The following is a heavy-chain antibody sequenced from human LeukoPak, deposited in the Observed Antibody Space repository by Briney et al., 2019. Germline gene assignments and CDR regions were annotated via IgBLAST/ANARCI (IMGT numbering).Heavy chain of an antibody. CDR3: VTDLISPPRIAAAGVDY. J-gene: IGHJ4*02. CDR1: GYTFTSYG. CDR2: ISAYNGNT. D-gene: IGHD6-13*01. V-gene: IGHV1-18*01. Sequence: ASVKVSCKASGYTFTSYGISWVRQAPGQGLEWMGWISAYNGNTNYAQKLQGRVTMTTDTSTSTAYMELSSLRSEDTAVYYCVTDLISPPRIAAAGVDYWGQGTLVTVSS.